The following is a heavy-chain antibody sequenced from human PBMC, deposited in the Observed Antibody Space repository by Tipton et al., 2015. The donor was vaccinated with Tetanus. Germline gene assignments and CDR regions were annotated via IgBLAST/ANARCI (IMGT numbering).Heavy chain of an antibody. Sequence: TLSLTCAVSGGPITSSHWWSWVRQPPGKGLEWIGEVYDSGDTGYNPSLKSRLTLSVDTSKNQFSLNLRSVIAADTAIYYCARGLGLCTGGSCSFWGQGTPVTVSS. D-gene: IGHD2-15*01. V-gene: IGHV4-4*02. CDR2: VYDSGDT. CDR3: ARGLGLCTGGSCSF. J-gene: IGHJ4*02. CDR1: GGPITSSHW.